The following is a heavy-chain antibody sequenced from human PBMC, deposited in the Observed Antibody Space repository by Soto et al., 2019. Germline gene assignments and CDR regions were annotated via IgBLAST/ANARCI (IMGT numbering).Heavy chain of an antibody. CDR2: MNTNSGNT. CDR3: ARGQRIQLWLYYSHYMDV. D-gene: IGHD5-18*01. CDR1: GYTFTSYD. V-gene: IGHV1-8*01. Sequence: AAVQVSRKAAGYTFTSYDINCVRQATGQGLEWMGWMNTNSGNTGYAQKFQGRVTMTRNTSISTAYMELSSLRSEDTAVYYCARGQRIQLWLYYSHYMDVRGKGTTVTVSS. J-gene: IGHJ6*03.